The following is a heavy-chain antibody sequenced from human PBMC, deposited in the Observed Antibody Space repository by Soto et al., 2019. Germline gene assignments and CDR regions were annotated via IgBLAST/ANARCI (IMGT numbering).Heavy chain of an antibody. CDR3: ARDQPLSMLGVVGVDGF. Sequence: EVQLVESGGGLVKPGGSLRLSCAASGFSFSDENMNWVRQAPGKGLEWVSSISGFGTYKNYADSVKGRFTISRDNDKNSVNLQMSSLRAEDTAVYYCARDQPLSMLGVVGVDGFWGQGTLVTVSS. CDR1: GFSFSDEN. V-gene: IGHV3-21*02. CDR2: ISGFGTYK. J-gene: IGHJ4*02. D-gene: IGHD3-22*01.